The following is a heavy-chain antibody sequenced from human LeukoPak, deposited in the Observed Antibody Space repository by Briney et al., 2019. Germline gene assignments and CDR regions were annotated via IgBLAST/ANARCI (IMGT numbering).Heavy chain of an antibody. CDR3: AKARRFGELLPDY. CDR2: ISYDGSNK. V-gene: IGHV3-30*18. J-gene: IGHJ4*02. D-gene: IGHD3-10*01. Sequence: GGSLRLSCAASGFTFSSYGMHWVRQAPGKGLEWVAVISYDGSNKYYADSVKGRFTISRDNSKNTLYLQMNSLRAEDTAVYYCAKARRFGELLPDYWGQGTLVTVSS. CDR1: GFTFSSYG.